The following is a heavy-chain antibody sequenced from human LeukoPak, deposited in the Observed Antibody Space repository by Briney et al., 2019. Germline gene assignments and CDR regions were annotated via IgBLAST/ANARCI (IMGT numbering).Heavy chain of an antibody. Sequence: ARTLSLTCDVFGGSITSGHWWTWIRQAPGRGLEWIGEIFHTGSTDYNPSLTSRVTISVDKSKNQFSLKLAFVTAADTAVYYCARDQTVRSWYFDSWGQETLATVSS. J-gene: IGHJ4*02. V-gene: IGHV4-4*02. CDR3: ARDQTVRSWYFDS. D-gene: IGHD2-15*01. CDR2: IFHTGST. CDR1: GGSITSGHW.